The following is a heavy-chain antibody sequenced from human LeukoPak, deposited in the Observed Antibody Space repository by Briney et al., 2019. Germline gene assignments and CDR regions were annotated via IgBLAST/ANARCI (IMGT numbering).Heavy chain of an antibody. CDR3: ARDHHRRLYDSQARDTFDI. J-gene: IGHJ3*02. Sequence: PGGSLRLSCAASGFTFDDYTMHWVRQAPGKGLEWVSLISWDGGSTYYEDSVKGRFTISRDNAKNSLYLQMNSLRAEDTAVYYCARDHHRRLYDSQARDTFDIWGQGTMVTVSS. CDR1: GFTFDDYT. D-gene: IGHD3-22*01. V-gene: IGHV3-43*01. CDR2: ISWDGGST.